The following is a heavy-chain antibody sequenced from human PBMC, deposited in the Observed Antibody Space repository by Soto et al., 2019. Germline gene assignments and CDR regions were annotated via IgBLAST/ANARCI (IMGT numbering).Heavy chain of an antibody. J-gene: IGHJ4*02. D-gene: IGHD2-2*01. Sequence: QVQLVESGGGVVQPGRSLRLSCTASGFSFGTYGMHWVRQAPGKGLEWVAVIWYDGGNEYYADSVKGRVTMSRDNSKNTLYLQMNSLRAEDTALYYCARGANSPLWEPPAMFRFDYWGQGSLVTVSS. CDR3: ARGANSPLWEPPAMFRFDY. CDR2: IWYDGGNE. CDR1: GFSFGTYG. V-gene: IGHV3-33*01.